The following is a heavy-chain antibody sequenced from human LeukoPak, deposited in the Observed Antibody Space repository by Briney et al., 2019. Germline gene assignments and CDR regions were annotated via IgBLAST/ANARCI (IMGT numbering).Heavy chain of an antibody. CDR2: ISSSSSYI. Sequence: GGSLRLSCAASGFTFSSYSMNWVRQAPGKGLEWVSSISSSSSYIYYADSVKGRFTISRDNAKNTLYLQMSSLRAEDTAVYYCARALAVAGTGGFDPWGQGTLVTVSS. J-gene: IGHJ5*02. V-gene: IGHV3-21*01. D-gene: IGHD6-19*01. CDR3: ARALAVAGTGGFDP. CDR1: GFTFSSYS.